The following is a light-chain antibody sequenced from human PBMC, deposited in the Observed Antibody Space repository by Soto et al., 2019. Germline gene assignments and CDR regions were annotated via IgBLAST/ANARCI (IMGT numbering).Light chain of an antibody. Sequence: HSVLSPPPSACWSPRHSVTISCTGTSGDLGAYDYVSWYQQHPGKAPKLLIYEVTKRPLGVPDRFSGSKSGNAASLTVSGLQAEDEADYYCSSYAGSNYHYVFGTGTKVTVL. CDR3: SSYAGSNYHYV. J-gene: IGLJ1*01. CDR1: SGDLGAYDY. V-gene: IGLV2-8*01. CDR2: EVT.